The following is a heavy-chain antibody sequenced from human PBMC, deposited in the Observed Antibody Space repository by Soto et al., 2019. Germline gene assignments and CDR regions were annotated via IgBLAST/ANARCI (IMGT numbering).Heavy chain of an antibody. CDR2: IHYSGGT. D-gene: IGHD5-18*01. V-gene: IGHV4-59*01. CDR1: GASISDFY. CDR3: VTGVGWLPDY. Sequence: SETLSLTCIVSGASISDFYLNWVRQPPGKGLEWIGYIHYSGGTKYNPSLKSRVTISEDASKNQFSLQLISLTAADTAIYYCVTGVGWLPDYWGQGTLVTVSS. J-gene: IGHJ4*02.